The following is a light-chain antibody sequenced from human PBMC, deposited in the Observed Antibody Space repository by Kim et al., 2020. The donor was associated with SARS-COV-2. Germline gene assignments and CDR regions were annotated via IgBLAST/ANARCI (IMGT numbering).Light chain of an antibody. Sequence: PGERATLSCRASQNVRNYIAWYHQTPGRAPRLLMYDASNRATGIPARFSGSGSGTDFTLTISSLEPEDFGVYYCQQRGGWPLTFGGGTKVDIK. CDR1: QNVRNY. CDR2: DAS. J-gene: IGKJ4*01. CDR3: QQRGGWPLT. V-gene: IGKV3-11*01.